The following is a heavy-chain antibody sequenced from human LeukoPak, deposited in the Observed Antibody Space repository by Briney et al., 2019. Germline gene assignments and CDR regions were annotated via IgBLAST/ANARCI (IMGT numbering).Heavy chain of an antibody. D-gene: IGHD3-22*01. CDR1: GGSFSGYY. CDR3: ARGRHDITMIVVVMTSVSYYLDV. CDR2: INLSGST. J-gene: IGHJ6*03. V-gene: IGHV4-34*01. Sequence: SETLSLTCAGYGGSFSGYYWSWIRQPPGKGLEWMGEINLSGSTNSNPCLMSRVTISVDTSKNQFSLKLRSVTAADPAVYYCARGRHDITMIVVVMTSVSYYLDVWGKGTTVTVS.